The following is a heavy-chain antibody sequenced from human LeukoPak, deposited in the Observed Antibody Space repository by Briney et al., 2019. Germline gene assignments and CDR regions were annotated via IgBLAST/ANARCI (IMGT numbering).Heavy chain of an antibody. D-gene: IGHD6-13*01. V-gene: IGHV1-18*01. CDR3: ARDRHIAAAVYYYYMDV. J-gene: IGHJ6*03. CDR1: GYTFTSYI. CDR2: INAYNGNT. Sequence: GASVKVSCKASGYTFTSYIISWVRQAPGQGLEWMGWINAYNGNTDYAQRVQGRVTMTTDTSTSTAYMEVRSLRSDDTAVYYCARDRHIAAAVYYYYMDVWGKGTPVIVSS.